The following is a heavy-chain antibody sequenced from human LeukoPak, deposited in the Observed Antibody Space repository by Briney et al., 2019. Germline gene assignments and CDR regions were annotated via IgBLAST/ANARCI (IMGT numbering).Heavy chain of an antibody. D-gene: IGHD3-22*01. V-gene: IGHV3-11*01. Sequence: GGSLRLSCAASGLTFSDYYMSWIRQAPGKGLEWVSYISSSGSTIYYADSVKGRFTISRDNAKNSLYLQMNSLRAEDTAVYYCARDDYYYDSSGYADYWGQGTLVTVSS. CDR1: GLTFSDYY. CDR2: ISSSGSTI. J-gene: IGHJ4*02. CDR3: ARDDYYYDSSGYADY.